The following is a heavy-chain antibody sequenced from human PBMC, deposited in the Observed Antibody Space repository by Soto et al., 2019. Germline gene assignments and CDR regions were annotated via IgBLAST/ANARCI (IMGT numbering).Heavy chain of an antibody. D-gene: IGHD6-13*01. CDR3: ARGAPYRSSPRNDACDI. V-gene: IGHV1-45*02. J-gene: IGHJ3*02. CDR1: GYTFTYRY. Sequence: SVKVSCKASGYTFTYRYLHWVRQAPGQALEWMGWITPFNGNTNYAQKFQDRVTITRDRSMSTAYMELSSLRSEDTAMYSRARGAPYRSSPRNDACDICGQGTMVTV. CDR2: ITPFNGNT.